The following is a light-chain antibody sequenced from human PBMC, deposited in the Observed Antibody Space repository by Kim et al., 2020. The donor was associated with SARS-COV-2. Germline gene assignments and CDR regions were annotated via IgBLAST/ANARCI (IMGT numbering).Light chain of an antibody. Sequence: SPGQTASISCSGEKLGDKYACWYQQKPGQSPVVVIYQDTKRPSGIPERFSGSNSGNTATLTISGTQAMDEADYYCQAWDSSTYVFGPGTKVTVL. V-gene: IGLV3-1*01. CDR3: QAWDSSTYV. J-gene: IGLJ1*01. CDR2: QDT. CDR1: KLGDKY.